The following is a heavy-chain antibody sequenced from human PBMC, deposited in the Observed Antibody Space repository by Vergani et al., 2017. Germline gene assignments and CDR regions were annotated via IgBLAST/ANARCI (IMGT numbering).Heavy chain of an antibody. D-gene: IGHD5-12*01. J-gene: IGHJ4*02. CDR1: GFTFSSYS. CDR3: ARDRRGRSSGYDY. V-gene: IGHV3-21*01. Sequence: EVQLVESGGGLVKPGGSLRLSCAASGFTFSSYSMNWVRQAPGKGLEWVSSISSSSSYIYYADSVKGRFTISRDNAKNSLYLQMNSLRAEDTAVYYCARDRRGRSSGYDYWGQGTLVTVSS. CDR2: ISSSSSYI.